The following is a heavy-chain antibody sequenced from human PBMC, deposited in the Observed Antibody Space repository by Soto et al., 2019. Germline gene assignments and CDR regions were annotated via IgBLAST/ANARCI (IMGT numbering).Heavy chain of an antibody. V-gene: IGHV1-69*13. J-gene: IGHJ4*02. CDR2: IMPIFGTT. CDR3: AMIEYSSGSDY. CDR1: GGTFSSFP. Sequence: PSAKIPFKASGGTFSSFPIAVVRQAPGQGLEWVGGIMPIFGTTKYAQNFRDRVTIYADESTSTAYMELSSLRFEDTAVYYCAMIEYSSGSDYWGQGTLVTVSS. D-gene: IGHD6-19*01.